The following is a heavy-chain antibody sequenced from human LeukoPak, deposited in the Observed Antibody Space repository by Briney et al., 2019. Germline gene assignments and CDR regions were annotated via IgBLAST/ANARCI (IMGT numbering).Heavy chain of an antibody. Sequence: PGGSLRLSCAASGFTFTHYSMSWVRQAPGKGLEWVTSINSRGDVTFYTDPVKGRFTISRDNSKNTLYLQMNSLRGEDTAVYYCAKDRPNYYESNGHYYRLNGDYWGQGTVVTVSS. CDR3: AKDRPNYYESNGHYYRLNGDY. CDR1: GFTFTHYS. D-gene: IGHD3-22*01. CDR2: INSRGDVT. J-gene: IGHJ4*02. V-gene: IGHV3-23*01.